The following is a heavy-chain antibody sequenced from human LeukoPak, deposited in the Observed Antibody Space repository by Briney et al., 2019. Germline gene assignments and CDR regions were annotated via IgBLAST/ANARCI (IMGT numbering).Heavy chain of an antibody. J-gene: IGHJ3*02. CDR3: ARDNRLDDAFDI. V-gene: IGHV1-69*13. CDR1: GGTFSSYA. CDR2: IIPIFGTA. Sequence: SVKVSCKASGGTFSSYAISWVRQAPGQGLEWMGGIIPIFGTANYAQKFQGRATITADESTSTAYMELSSLRSEDTAVYYCARDNRLDDAFDIWGQGTMVTVSS.